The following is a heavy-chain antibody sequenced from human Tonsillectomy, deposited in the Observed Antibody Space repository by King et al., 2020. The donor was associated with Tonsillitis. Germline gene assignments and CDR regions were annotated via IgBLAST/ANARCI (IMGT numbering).Heavy chain of an antibody. CDR2: INHSGST. D-gene: IGHD3-16*01. V-gene: IGHV4-34*01. CDR1: GGSFSGYY. J-gene: IGHJ6*02. CDR3: ARASGGRGMDV. Sequence: HVQLQQWGAGLLKPSETLSLTCAVYGGSFSGYYWSWIRQPPGKGLEWIGEINHSGSTNYNPSLKSRVTISVDTSKNQFSLKLSSVTAADTAVYYCARASGGRGMDVWGQGTTVTVSS.